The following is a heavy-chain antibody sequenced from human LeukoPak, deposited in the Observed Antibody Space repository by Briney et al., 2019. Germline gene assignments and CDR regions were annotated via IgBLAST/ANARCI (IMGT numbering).Heavy chain of an antibody. CDR1: GYTFTGYY. CDR2: INPNSGGT. Sequence: ASVKVSCKASGYTFTGYYMHWVRQAPGQGLEWMGWINPNSGGTNYAQKFQGRVTMTRDTSISTAYMELSRLRSDDTAVYYCARAPGGYSYGYGYLGDYYFDYWGQGTLVTVSS. V-gene: IGHV1-2*02. J-gene: IGHJ4*02. CDR3: ARAPGGYSYGYGYLGDYYFDY. D-gene: IGHD5-18*01.